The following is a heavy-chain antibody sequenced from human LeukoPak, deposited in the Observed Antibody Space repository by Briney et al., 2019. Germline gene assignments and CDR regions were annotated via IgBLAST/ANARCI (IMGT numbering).Heavy chain of an antibody. D-gene: IGHD3-9*01. Sequence: SETLSLTCTVSGGSISSSSYYWGWIRQPAGKGLEWIGRIYTSGSTNYNPSLKSRVTMSVDTSKNQFSLKLSSVTAADTAVYYCARSYDIWTDYFDYWGQGTLVTVSS. J-gene: IGHJ4*02. CDR3: ARSYDIWTDYFDY. CDR2: IYTSGST. CDR1: GGSISSSSYY. V-gene: IGHV4-61*02.